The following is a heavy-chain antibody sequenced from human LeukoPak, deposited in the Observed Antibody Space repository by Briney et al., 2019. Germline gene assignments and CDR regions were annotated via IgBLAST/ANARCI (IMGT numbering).Heavy chain of an antibody. CDR2: IRYDGTNK. CDR3: AKGWDYYVDY. V-gene: IGHV3-30*02. J-gene: IGHJ4*02. CDR1: GFIFSNYG. D-gene: IGHD1-26*01. Sequence: GGTLRLSCAASGFIFSNYGMHWVRQAPGKGLEWVAFIRYDGTNKDYAESVKGRFTTSRDNTKNTLYLQVNTLRPEDTAMYYCAKGWDYYVDYWGQGTLVTVSS.